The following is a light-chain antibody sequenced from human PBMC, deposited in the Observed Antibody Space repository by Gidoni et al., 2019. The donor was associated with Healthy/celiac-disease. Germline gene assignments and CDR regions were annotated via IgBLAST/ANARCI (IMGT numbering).Light chain of an antibody. CDR2: DAS. J-gene: IGKJ1*01. CDR1: QSVSSY. Sequence: EIELPQSPATLSLSPGERATLSCRASQSVSSYLAWYQQKPGQAPRLLIYDASNRATGVPARFSGSGSGTDFTLTISSLEPEDFAVYYCQQRSNWPPTFGQGTKVEIK. CDR3: QQRSNWPPT. V-gene: IGKV3-11*01.